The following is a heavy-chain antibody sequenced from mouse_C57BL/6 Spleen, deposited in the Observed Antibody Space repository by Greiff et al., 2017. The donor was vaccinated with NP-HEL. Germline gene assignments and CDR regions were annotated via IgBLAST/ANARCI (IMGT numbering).Heavy chain of an antibody. CDR2: IDPSDSET. CDR3: ARKGPYAMDY. Sequence: VKLQQPGAELVRPGSSVKLSCKASGYTFTSYWMHWVKQRPIQGLEWIGNIDPSDSETHYNQKFKDKATLTVDKSSSTAYMQLSSLTSEDSAVYYCARKGPYAMDYWGQGTSVTVSS. CDR1: GYTFTSYW. V-gene: IGHV1-52*01. J-gene: IGHJ4*01.